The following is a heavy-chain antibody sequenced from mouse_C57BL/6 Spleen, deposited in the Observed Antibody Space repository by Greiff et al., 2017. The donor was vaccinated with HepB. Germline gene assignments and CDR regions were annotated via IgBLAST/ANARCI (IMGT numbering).Heavy chain of an antibody. V-gene: IGHV1-82*01. Sequence: VKLVESGPELVKPGASVKISCKASGYAFSSSWMNWVKQRPGKGLEWIGRIYPGDGDTNYNGKFKGKATLTADKSSSTAYMQLSSLTSEDSAVYFCAILITTVVADYFDYWGQGTTLTVSS. D-gene: IGHD1-1*01. J-gene: IGHJ2*01. CDR3: AILITTVVADYFDY. CDR2: IYPGDGDT. CDR1: GYAFSSSW.